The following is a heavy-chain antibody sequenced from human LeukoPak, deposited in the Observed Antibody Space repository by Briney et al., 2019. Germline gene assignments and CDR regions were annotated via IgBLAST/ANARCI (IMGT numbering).Heavy chain of an antibody. Sequence: GGSLRLSCAASGFTFSSYWMSWVRQAPGKGLEWVATIGQDGSENFYVDSVKGRFTISRDNAKNSLFLQIYSLRAEDTSVYYCARTVRWSDYFDYWGQGALVTVSS. CDR3: ARTVRWSDYFDY. CDR1: GFTFSSYW. V-gene: IGHV3-7*01. D-gene: IGHD6-13*01. J-gene: IGHJ4*02. CDR2: IGQDGSEN.